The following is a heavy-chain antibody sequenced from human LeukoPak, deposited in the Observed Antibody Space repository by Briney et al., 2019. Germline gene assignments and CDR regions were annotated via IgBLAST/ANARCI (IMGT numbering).Heavy chain of an antibody. D-gene: IGHD3-16*01. J-gene: IGHJ6*03. V-gene: IGHV4-4*07. CDR1: SGFFSTFY. CDR3: ARGLGGASYYMDV. CDR2: VDTNGST. Sequence: SETLSLTCSVSSGFFSTFYWTWVRQSARKGLEWIGRVDTNGSTHYNPSLKGRATMSLDTSKNQFSLRLTSVTVADTAVYYCARGLGGASYYMDVWGRGTTVTVSS.